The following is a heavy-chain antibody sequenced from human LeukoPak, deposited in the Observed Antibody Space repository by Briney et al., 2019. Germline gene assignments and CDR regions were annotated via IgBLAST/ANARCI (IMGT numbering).Heavy chain of an antibody. CDR1: GYRFTSYW. CDR3: ARRQRGEYGSGSLNWYFDL. CDR2: IEPIDSYT. D-gene: IGHD3-10*01. Sequence: GESLKISCQGSGYRFTSYWISWVRQMPGKGLEWMGRIEPIDSYTNYSPSFQGHVTISADKSISTAYLQWSSLKASDTAMYYCARRQRGEYGSGSLNWYFDLWGRGTLVTVSS. J-gene: IGHJ2*01. V-gene: IGHV5-10-1*01.